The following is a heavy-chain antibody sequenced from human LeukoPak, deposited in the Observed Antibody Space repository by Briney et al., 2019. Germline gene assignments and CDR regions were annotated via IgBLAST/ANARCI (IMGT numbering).Heavy chain of an antibody. CDR1: GGSISSYY. J-gene: IGHJ3*02. Sequence: PSETLSLTCTVSGGSISSYYWSWIRQPPGKGLEWIGYIYYSGSTNYNPSLKSRVTMSVDTSKNQFSLKLSSVTAADTALYYCASYCSSTSCQNEAFGIWGQGTMVTVSS. CDR2: IYYSGST. D-gene: IGHD2-2*01. CDR3: ASYCSSTSCQNEAFGI. V-gene: IGHV4-59*08.